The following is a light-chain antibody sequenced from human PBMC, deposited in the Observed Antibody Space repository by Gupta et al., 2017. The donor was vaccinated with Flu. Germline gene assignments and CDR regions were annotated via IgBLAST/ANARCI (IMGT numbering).Light chain of an antibody. CDR3: YSTDNSDNHRGV. Sequence: SYELTQPPSLSVSPGQTARITCSGDALPKNYAFCYQHYSGQAPVLVIYEDQKRPSGITERFSGSSSGTTATLTISGAQVEDEADYYCYSTDNSDNHRGVFGGGTKLTVL. CDR1: ALPKNY. CDR2: EDQ. V-gene: IGLV3-10*01. J-gene: IGLJ3*02.